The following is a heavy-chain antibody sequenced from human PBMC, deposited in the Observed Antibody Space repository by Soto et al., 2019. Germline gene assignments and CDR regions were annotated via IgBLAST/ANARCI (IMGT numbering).Heavy chain of an antibody. CDR1: GYTFTSYG. J-gene: IGHJ4*02. V-gene: IGHV1-18*01. Sequence: GXSGKVSCKASGYTFTSYGISWVRQAPGQGLEWMGWISAYNGNTNYAQKLQGRVTMTTDTSTSTAYMELRSLRSDDTAVYYCARDKAPQYYDFWSGYPTRDYWGQGTLVTVSS. CDR3: ARDKAPQYYDFWSGYPTRDY. CDR2: ISAYNGNT. D-gene: IGHD3-3*01.